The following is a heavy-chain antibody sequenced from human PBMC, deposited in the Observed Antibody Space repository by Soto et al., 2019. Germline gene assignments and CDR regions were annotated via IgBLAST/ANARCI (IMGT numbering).Heavy chain of an antibody. CDR2: IYDSPST. V-gene: IGHV4-59*11. D-gene: IGHD3-10*01. J-gene: IGHJ4*02. Sequence: SETLSLTCSVSGDSLKNHYWAWIRHSPGEGQEWIGNIYDSPSTNYSPAVKSRVSMSVDTSKNLFSLKMNSVTAADTAVYYCARSSMVPVAYFDFWGQGTVVT. CDR1: GDSLKNHY. CDR3: ARSSMVPVAYFDF.